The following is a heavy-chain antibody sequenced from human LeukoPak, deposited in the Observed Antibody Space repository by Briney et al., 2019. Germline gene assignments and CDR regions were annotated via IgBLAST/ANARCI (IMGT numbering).Heavy chain of an antibody. V-gene: IGHV3-21*01. CDR1: GFNFSTYS. Sequence: GGSLRLSCAASGFNFSTYSMNWVRQAPGKGLEWVSSISSSSSYIYYADSVKGRFTISRDNAKNSLYLQMNSLRAEDTAVYYCAKTYCGGDCYGPFQHWGQGTLVTVSS. CDR3: AKTYCGGDCYGPFQH. J-gene: IGHJ1*01. D-gene: IGHD2-21*02. CDR2: ISSSSSYI.